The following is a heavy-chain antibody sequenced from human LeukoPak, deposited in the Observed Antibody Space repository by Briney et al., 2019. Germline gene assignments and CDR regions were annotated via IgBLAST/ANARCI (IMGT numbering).Heavy chain of an antibody. V-gene: IGHV3-23*01. J-gene: IGHJ4*02. CDR2: ITGSGGRP. D-gene: IGHD2-2*01. CDR3: AKRYCSSSTCEAVPSSRFDY. CDR1: GFTFSSYA. Sequence: GGSLRLSCAASGFTFSSYAMSWVRQAPEKGLEWVSSITGSGGRPYYADSVKGRFTISRDNSKNTLYLQMNSLRGEDTALYYCAKRYCSSSTCEAVPSSRFDYWGQGTPVTVSS.